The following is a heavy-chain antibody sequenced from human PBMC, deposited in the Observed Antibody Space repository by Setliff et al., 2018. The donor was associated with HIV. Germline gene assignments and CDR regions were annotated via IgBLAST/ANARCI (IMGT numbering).Heavy chain of an antibody. Sequence: KPSETLSLTCTVSGGSISSYYWSWIRQPAGKGLEWIGRIYTSGSTNYNPSLKSRATMSVDTSKNQFSLKLSSVTAADTAVYYCASGGPLGWVRGVSNWFDPWGQGTLVTVS. CDR1: GGSISSYY. J-gene: IGHJ5*02. CDR2: IYTSGST. D-gene: IGHD3-10*01. V-gene: IGHV4-4*07. CDR3: ASGGPLGWVRGVSNWFDP.